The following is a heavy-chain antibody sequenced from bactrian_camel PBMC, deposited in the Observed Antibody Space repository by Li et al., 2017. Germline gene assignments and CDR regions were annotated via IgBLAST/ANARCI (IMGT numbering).Heavy chain of an antibody. J-gene: IGHJ4*01. V-gene: IGHV3S53*01. CDR2: FSSDGST. CDR3: NIRADTNCRNY. Sequence: HVQLVESGGGSVQAGESLSLTCTASEYRENYHDMGWYRQAPGNERELVSIFSSDGSTEYGDSVKGRFTISQDSNAKNTVYLQMNSLKTEDTAMYYCNIRADTNCRNYWGQGTQVTVS. D-gene: IGHD8*01. CDR1: EYRENYHD.